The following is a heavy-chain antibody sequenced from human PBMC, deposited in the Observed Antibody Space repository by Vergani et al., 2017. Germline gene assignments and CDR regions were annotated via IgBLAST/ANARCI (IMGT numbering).Heavy chain of an antibody. CDR2: IYYSGST. CDR1: GGSISSYY. V-gene: IGHV4-59*01. CDR3: ARGPYCSGGSCYYNWFDP. J-gene: IGHJ5*02. Sequence: QVQLQESGPGLVKPSETLSLTCTVSGGSISSYYWSWIRQPPGKGLEWIGYIYYSGSTNYNPSRKSRVTISVDTSKNQFSLKLSSVTAADTAVYYCARGPYCSGGSCYYNWFDPWGQGTLVTVSS. D-gene: IGHD2-15*01.